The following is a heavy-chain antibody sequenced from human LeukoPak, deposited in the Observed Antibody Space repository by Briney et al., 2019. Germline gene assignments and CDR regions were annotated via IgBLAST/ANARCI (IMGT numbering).Heavy chain of an antibody. CDR3: ARAGDYYDSSGYSYDAFDI. Sequence: SETLSLTCAVSGGSISSGGYSWSWIRQPPGKGLEWIGYIYHSGSTYYNPSLKSRVTISVDRSKNQFSLKLSSVTAADTAVYYCARAGDYYDSSGYSYDAFDIWGQGTMVTVSS. CDR2: IYHSGST. V-gene: IGHV4-30-2*01. D-gene: IGHD3-22*01. CDR1: GGSISSGGYS. J-gene: IGHJ3*02.